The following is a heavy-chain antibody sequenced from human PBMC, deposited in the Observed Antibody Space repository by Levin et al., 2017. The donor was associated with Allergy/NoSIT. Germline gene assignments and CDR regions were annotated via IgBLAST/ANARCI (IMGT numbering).Heavy chain of an antibody. CDR3: ARGRDRATGAYNWFDP. D-gene: IGHD1-1*01. J-gene: IGHJ5*02. V-gene: IGHV1-18*01. CDR1: GYTFTNYA. CDR2: ISAYNGNT. Sequence: PGASVKVSCKASGYTFTNYAISWVRQAPGQGLEWMGWISAYNGNTDYAQNLQGRVTMTTDTSTSTAYMELRSLKSDDTAVYYCARGRDRATGAYNWFDPWGQGSLVTVSS.